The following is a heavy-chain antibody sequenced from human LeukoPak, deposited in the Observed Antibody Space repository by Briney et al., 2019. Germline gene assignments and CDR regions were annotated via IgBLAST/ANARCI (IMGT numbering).Heavy chain of an antibody. J-gene: IGHJ6*03. CDR2: ISPSGGST. V-gene: IGHV1-46*01. CDR3: ARDKDYSESGLLGYYYYYMDV. Sequence: GASVKVSCKASGYTFTSYYMHWVRQAPGQGLEWMGIISPSGGSTSYAQKFQGRVTMTRDTSTSTVYMELSSLRSEDTAVYYCARDKDYSESGLLGYYYYYMDVWGKGTTVTVSS. CDR1: GYTFTSYY. D-gene: IGHD4-11*01.